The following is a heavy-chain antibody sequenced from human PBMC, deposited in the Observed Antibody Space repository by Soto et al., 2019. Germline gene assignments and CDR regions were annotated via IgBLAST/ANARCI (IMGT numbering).Heavy chain of an antibody. CDR3: ARGNTGYGNFDY. Sequence: DVQLVESGGGIVQPGGSLRLSCAASGFTVTSYWMHWVRQAPGKGLVWVSRTSTGGSSTYYADFVRGRFTISKDTANNTLYLQINSLGAEDPAVYYCARGNTGYGNFDYWGQGTLVTVSS. CDR2: TSTGGSST. CDR1: GFTVTSYW. J-gene: IGHJ4*02. D-gene: IGHD5-12*01. V-gene: IGHV3-74*01.